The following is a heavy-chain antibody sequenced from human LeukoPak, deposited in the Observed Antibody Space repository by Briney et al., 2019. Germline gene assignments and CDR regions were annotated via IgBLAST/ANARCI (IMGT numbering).Heavy chain of an antibody. CDR1: GGSFSGYY. J-gene: IGHJ4*02. D-gene: IGHD6-25*01. CDR2: INHSGST. CDR3: AREGGPTY. Sequence: SETLSLTCAVYGGSFSGYYWSWIRQPPGKGLEWIGEINHSGSTNYNPSLKSRVTISVDTSKNQFSLKLSSVTAADTAVYYCAREGGPTYWGQGTLVTVSS. V-gene: IGHV4-34*01.